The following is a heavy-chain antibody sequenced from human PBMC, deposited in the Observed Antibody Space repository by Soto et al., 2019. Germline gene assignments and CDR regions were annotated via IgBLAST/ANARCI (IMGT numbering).Heavy chain of an antibody. CDR3: ARSGDILTGFDYYYYYYGMDV. CDR2: IDPSDSYT. V-gene: IGHV5-10-1*01. D-gene: IGHD3-9*01. J-gene: IGHJ6*02. CDR1: GYSFTSYW. Sequence: GESLKISCKGSGYSFTSYWISWVRQMPGKGLEWMGRIDPSDSYTNYSPSFQGHVTISADKSISTAYLQWSSLKASDTAMYYCARSGDILTGFDYYYYYYGMDVWGQGTTVT.